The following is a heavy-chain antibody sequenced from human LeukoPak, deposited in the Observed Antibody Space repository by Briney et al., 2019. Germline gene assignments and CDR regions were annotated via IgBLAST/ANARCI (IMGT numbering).Heavy chain of an antibody. CDR3: ASSMAAAGTYFDY. CDR1: GGSFSGYY. CDR2: INHSGST. D-gene: IGHD6-13*01. V-gene: IGHV4-34*01. Sequence: SETLSLTCAVYGGSFSGYYWSWIRQPPGKGLEWIGEINHSGSTNYNPSLKSRVTISVDTSKNQFSLKLSSVTAADTAVYYCASSMAAAGTYFDYWGQGTLVTVSS. J-gene: IGHJ4*02.